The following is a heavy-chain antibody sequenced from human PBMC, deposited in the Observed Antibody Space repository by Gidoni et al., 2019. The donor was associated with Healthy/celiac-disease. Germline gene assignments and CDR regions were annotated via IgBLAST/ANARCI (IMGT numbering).Heavy chain of an antibody. Sequence: QVQLQESGPGLVKPSETLSLTCTVSGGSIRSYYWSWIRQPPGKGLEWIGYIYYSGSTNYNPSLKSRVTISVDTSKNQFSLKLSSVTAADTAVYYCARQSITMVQGVINWFDPWGQGTLVTVSS. CDR1: GGSIRSYY. CDR2: IYYSGST. J-gene: IGHJ5*02. CDR3: ARQSITMVQGVINWFDP. V-gene: IGHV4-59*08. D-gene: IGHD3-10*01.